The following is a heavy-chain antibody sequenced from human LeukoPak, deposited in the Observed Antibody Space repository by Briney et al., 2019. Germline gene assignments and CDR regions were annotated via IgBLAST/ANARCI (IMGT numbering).Heavy chain of an antibody. CDR2: IYTSGST. J-gene: IGHJ6*03. CDR3: ARTTEGGYTYDYFYYYYMDV. V-gene: IGHV4-4*07. Sequence: SETLSLTCTVSGGSISSYYWSWIRQPAGKGLEWIGRIYTSGSTNYKPSLKSRVTISVDTSKNQFSLKLRSVTAADTAVYYCARTTEGGYTYDYFYYYYMDVWGKGTTVTISS. CDR1: GGSISSYY. D-gene: IGHD5-18*01.